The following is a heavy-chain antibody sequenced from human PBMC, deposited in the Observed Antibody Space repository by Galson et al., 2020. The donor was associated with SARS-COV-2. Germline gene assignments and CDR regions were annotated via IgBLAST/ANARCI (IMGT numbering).Heavy chain of an antibody. Sequence: GGSLRLSCEASGFSLSSYWMSWVRQAPGKGLEWVANIKQDGSEKYYVDSVKGRFTISRDNVKNSLFLQMNSLRAEDTAVYYCTATNVAVAGYFWGHGTLVTVPS. CDR2: IKQDGSEK. V-gene: IGHV3-7*01. J-gene: IGHJ4*01. CDR1: GFSLSSYW. CDR3: TATNVAVAGYF. D-gene: IGHD6-19*01.